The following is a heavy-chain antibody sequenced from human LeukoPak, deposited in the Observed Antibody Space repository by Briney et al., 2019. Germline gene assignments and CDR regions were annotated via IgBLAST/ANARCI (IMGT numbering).Heavy chain of an antibody. CDR1: GGSISSGSYY. D-gene: IGHD3-22*01. CDR3: ARERGRHYYDSSGYYQLYYFDY. V-gene: IGHV4-61*02. Sequence: PSQTLSLTCTVSGGSISSGSYYWSWIRQPAGKGLEWIRRIYTSGSTNYNPFLKSRVTISVYTSKNQFSLKPSSVTAADTAVYYCARERGRHYYDSSGYYQLYYFDYWGQGTLVTVSS. CDR2: IYTSGST. J-gene: IGHJ4*02.